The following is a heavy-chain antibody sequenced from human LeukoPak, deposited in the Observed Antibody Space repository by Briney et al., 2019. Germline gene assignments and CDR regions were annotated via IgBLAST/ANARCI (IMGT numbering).Heavy chain of an antibody. D-gene: IGHD1-7*01. Sequence: GGSLRLSCAASGFTFSNYAMSWVRQAPGKGLEWVSSINGRGGSTYYADSVKGRFTISRDNSKNTLYLQMNSLRAEDTAVYYCARAHNWKYGTFDYWGQGTLVTVSS. CDR2: INGRGGST. V-gene: IGHV3-23*01. CDR3: ARAHNWKYGTFDY. CDR1: GFTFSNYA. J-gene: IGHJ4*02.